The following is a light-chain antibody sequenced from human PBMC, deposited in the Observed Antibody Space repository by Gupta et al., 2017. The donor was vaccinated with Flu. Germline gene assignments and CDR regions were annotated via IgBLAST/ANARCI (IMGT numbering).Light chain of an antibody. J-gene: IGKJ3*01. CDR2: TAS. Sequence: SFLYASVGDRVTITCRASQGIRSYLAWYQQKPGKAPKLLIYTASTWQSGVPSRFSGSGYGTEFTLTISSRQPEDFATYYCQQLNNNPPFTFGHGTKVDI. CDR3: QQLNNNPPFT. V-gene: IGKV1-9*01. CDR1: QGIRSY.